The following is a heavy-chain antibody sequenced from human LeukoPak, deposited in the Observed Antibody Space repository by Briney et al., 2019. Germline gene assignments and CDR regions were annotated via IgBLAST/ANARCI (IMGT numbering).Heavy chain of an antibody. CDR2: IYYSGST. CDR3: ARSYRGSYSFDY. V-gene: IGHV4-59*01. CDR1: GGPISSYY. Sequence: SETLSLTCTVSGGPISSYYWSWIRQPPGKGLEWIGYIYYSGSTNYNPSLKSRVTISVDTSKNQFSLKLSSVTAADTAVYYCARSYRGSYSFDYWGQGTLVTVSS. J-gene: IGHJ4*02. D-gene: IGHD1-26*01.